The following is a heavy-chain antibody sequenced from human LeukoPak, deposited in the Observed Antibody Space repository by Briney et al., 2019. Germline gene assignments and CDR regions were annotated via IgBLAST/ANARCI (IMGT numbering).Heavy chain of an antibody. CDR3: AKHLDYFDSSGRPNLFDY. D-gene: IGHD3-22*01. V-gene: IGHV3-23*01. Sequence: GGSLRLSCAASGFTFGSYGMSWVRQAPGKGLEWVSAISGSGGSTYYADSVKGRFTISRDNSKNTLYLQMNSLRAEDTAVYYCAKHLDYFDSSGRPNLFDYWGQGTLVTVSS. CDR1: GFTFGSYG. J-gene: IGHJ4*02. CDR2: ISGSGGST.